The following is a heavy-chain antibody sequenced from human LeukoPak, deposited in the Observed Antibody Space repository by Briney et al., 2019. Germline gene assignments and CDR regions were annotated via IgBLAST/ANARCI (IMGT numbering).Heavy chain of an antibody. V-gene: IGHV3-23*01. CDR2: ISGSGGTT. D-gene: IGHD3-22*01. CDR3: AKKRYYDSSGQEDSFDY. CDR1: GFTFSSYA. Sequence: GGSLRLSCAASGFTFSSYAMIWVRQAPGKGLEWVSTISGSGGTTYYADSVKGRFTISRDNSRSTLYLQMKSLRAEDTASYYCAKKRYYDSSGQEDSFDYWGQGALVTVSS. J-gene: IGHJ4*02.